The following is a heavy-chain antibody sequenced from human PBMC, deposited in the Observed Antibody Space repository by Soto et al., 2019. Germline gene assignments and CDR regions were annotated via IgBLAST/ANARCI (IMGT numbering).Heavy chain of an antibody. CDR1: DGSLNGYT. D-gene: IGHD2-2*01. J-gene: IGHJ3*01. CDR2: INHSGST. Sequence: QVQLQQLGAGLLKPSETLSLTCIVYDGSLNGYTWAWIRQSPGQGLEWIGEINHSGSTNYNASLKTRLTISVDTSRVQFSLRLTSLTAADTALYYCARGRYCDSTICIRAFDVWGQGTMVTVSA. V-gene: IGHV4-34*01. CDR3: ARGRYCDSTICIRAFDV.